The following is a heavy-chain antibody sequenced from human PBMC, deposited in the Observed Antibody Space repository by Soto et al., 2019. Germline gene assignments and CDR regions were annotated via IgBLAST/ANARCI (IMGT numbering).Heavy chain of an antibody. CDR3: ARDRHNNFFDP. J-gene: IGHJ5*02. Sequence: QVQLQESGPGLVKPSQTLSLTCTVSGASMSSGGYYSTWIRQSPGKGLEWIGYIYYSGSTYYNPSLESRVAISLDTSRSQFSLTLHSVTAADTAIYYCARDRHNNFFDPWGQGTLVTVSS. V-gene: IGHV4-31*03. CDR1: GASMSSGGYY. D-gene: IGHD6-6*01. CDR2: IYYSGST.